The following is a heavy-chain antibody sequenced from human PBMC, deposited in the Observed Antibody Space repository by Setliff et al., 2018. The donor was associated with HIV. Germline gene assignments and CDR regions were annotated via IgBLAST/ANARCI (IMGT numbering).Heavy chain of an antibody. CDR3: ASQGRSGWLWGGFVS. D-gene: IGHD6-19*01. V-gene: IGHV4-39*01. CDR1: GGSISTSSYY. Sequence: SETLSLTCNVSGGSISTSSYYWIWVRQPPGEGLEWIGNIYYSGSTYYNPSLQSRITISVDTSQNQFSLKVSSVTASDTAVYYCASQGRSGWLWGGFVSWGQGTLVTVSS. CDR2: IYYSGST. J-gene: IGHJ4*02.